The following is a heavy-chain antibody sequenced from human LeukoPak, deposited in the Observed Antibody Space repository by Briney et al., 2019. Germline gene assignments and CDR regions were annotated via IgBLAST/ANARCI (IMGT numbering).Heavy chain of an antibody. CDR3: ARARSGWYYHN. CDR2: INSDGSST. D-gene: IGHD6-19*01. V-gene: IGHV3-74*01. J-gene: IGHJ4*02. CDR1: GFTFSSYW. Sequence: GGSLRLSCAASGFTFSSYWMHWVRQAPGKGLVWVSRINSDGSSTSYADSVKGRFTISRDNAKNTMYLQVNSLRAEDTAVYYCARARSGWYYHNWGQGTLVTVSS.